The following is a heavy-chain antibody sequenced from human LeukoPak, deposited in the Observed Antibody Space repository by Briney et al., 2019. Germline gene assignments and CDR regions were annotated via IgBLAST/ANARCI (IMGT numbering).Heavy chain of an antibody. CDR3: ARANFLYCSSTTCLFDY. CDR1: GYTFTDYY. V-gene: IGHV1-2*02. J-gene: IGHJ4*02. CDR2: INPNDGDT. Sequence: GAPVKVSCKASGYTFTDYYMHWARQAPGQGFEWMGWINPNDGDTNYAQKFQGRVTMTRDTSISTAHMEVSRLRSDDTAVYYCARANFLYCSSTTCLFDYWGQGTLVTVSS. D-gene: IGHD2-2*01.